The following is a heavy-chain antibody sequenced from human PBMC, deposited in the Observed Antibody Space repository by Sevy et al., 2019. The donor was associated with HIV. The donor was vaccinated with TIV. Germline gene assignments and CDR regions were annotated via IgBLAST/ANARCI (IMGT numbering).Heavy chain of an antibody. D-gene: IGHD4-17*01. J-gene: IGHJ4*02. CDR2: ISSSSSTI. CDR3: ARDLPPSATTVAHFDY. CDR1: GFTFSSYA. V-gene: IGHV3-48*01. Sequence: GGSLRLSCAASGFTFSSYAMHWVRQAPGKGLEWILYISSSSSTIYYADSVKGRFTISRDNAKNSLYLQMNSLRTDDTAVYYCARDLPPSATTVAHFDYWGPGTLVTVSS.